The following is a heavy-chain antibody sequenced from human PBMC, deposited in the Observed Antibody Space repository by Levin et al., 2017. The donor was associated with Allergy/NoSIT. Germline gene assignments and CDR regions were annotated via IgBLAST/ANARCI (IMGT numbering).Heavy chain of an antibody. CDR3: ARSPSYYFDY. CDR1: GGSISSSSYY. D-gene: IGHD2-2*01. V-gene: IGHV4-39*01. CDR2: IYYSGST. J-gene: IGHJ4*02. Sequence: SETLSLTCTVSGGSISSSSYYWGWIRQPPGKGLEWIGSIYYSGSTYYNPSLKSRVTISVDTSKNQFSLKLSSVTAADTAVYYCARSPSYYFDYWGQGTLVTVSS.